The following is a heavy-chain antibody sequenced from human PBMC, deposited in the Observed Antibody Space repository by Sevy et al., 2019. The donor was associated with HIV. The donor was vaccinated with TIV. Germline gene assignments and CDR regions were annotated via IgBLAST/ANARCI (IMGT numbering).Heavy chain of an antibody. CDR2: ISYDGSDK. Sequence: GGSLRLSCAASGLTFSSYAMHWVRQAPGKGLEWVAVISYDGSDKYFADSAKGRFTISRDNSKNTIFLQMNSLRTEDTAVYYCARGPGVVAVAALNWFDPWGQGTLVTVSS. D-gene: IGHD2-15*01. J-gene: IGHJ5*02. CDR3: ARGPGVVAVAALNWFDP. V-gene: IGHV3-30*04. CDR1: GLTFSSYA.